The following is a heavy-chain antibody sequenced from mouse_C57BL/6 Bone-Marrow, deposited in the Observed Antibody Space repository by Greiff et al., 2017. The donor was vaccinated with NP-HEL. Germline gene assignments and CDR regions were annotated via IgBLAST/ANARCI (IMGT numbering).Heavy chain of an antibody. D-gene: IGHD2-4*01. CDR3: ARLSYYDYPYYAMDY. Sequence: EVMLVESGGGLVQPGGSLKLSCAASGFTFSDYYMYWVRQTPEKRLEWVAYISNGGGSTYYPDTVKGRFTISRDNAKNTLYLQMSRLKSEDTAMYYCARLSYYDYPYYAMDYWGQGTSVTVSS. CDR1: GFTFSDYY. V-gene: IGHV5-12*01. J-gene: IGHJ4*01. CDR2: ISNGGGST.